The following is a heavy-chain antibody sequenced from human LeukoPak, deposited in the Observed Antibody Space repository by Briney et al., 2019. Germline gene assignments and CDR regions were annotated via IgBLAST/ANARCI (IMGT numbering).Heavy chain of an antibody. CDR2: IYWDDDK. D-gene: IGHD3-3*01. CDR1: GFSLSTTGVG. CDR3: AHSLTRHYDFSSGYYPPYFDY. J-gene: IGHJ4*02. V-gene: IGHV2-5*02. Sequence: GSGPTLVNPTQTLTLTCTFSGFSLSTTGVGVGWIRQPPGKALEWLAVIYWDDDKRYSPSLKSRLTITKDTSKNQVVLTLTNMDPVDTATYYCAHSLTRHYDFSSGYYPPYFDYWGQGTLVTVSS.